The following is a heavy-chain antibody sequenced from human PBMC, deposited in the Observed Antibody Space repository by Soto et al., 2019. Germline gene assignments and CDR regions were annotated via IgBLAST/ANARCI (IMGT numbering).Heavy chain of an antibody. Sequence: QVQLVESGGGVVQPGRSLRLSCATSGFTFSSYGMHWVRQAPGKGLEWVAVISYDGSNKYYADSVKGRFTISRDNSKNTLYLQMNSLRAEDTAVYYCAKDRVVGGYYSYYFDYWGQGTLVTVSS. V-gene: IGHV3-30*18. D-gene: IGHD3-22*01. CDR1: GFTFSSYG. CDR3: AKDRVVGGYYSYYFDY. J-gene: IGHJ4*02. CDR2: ISYDGSNK.